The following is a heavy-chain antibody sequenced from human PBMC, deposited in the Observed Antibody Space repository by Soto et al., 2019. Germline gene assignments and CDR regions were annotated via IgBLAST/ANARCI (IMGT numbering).Heavy chain of an antibody. CDR1: GDSVSSNSAA. CDR2: TYYRSKWYN. D-gene: IGHD6-13*01. CDR3: ASEGVAAAATCYYYYGMDV. Sequence: SHTLSLTCDISGDSVSSNSAAWNWIRQSPSRGLEWLGRTYYRSKWYNDYAGSVKSRITINPDTSKNQFTLQLNSVTLEDTAVYYCASEGVAAAATCYYYYGMDVWGQGTTVTVSS. J-gene: IGHJ6*02. V-gene: IGHV6-1*01.